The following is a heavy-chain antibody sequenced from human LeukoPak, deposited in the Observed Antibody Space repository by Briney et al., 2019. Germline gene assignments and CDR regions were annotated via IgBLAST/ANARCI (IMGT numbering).Heavy chain of an antibody. J-gene: IGHJ6*03. CDR1: GGSFSGYY. Sequence: SETLSLTCAVYGGSFSGYYWSWIRQPPGKGLEWIGEINHSGSTNYNPSLKSRVTISVDTSKNQFSLKLSSVTAADTAVYYCARVRPTIFGVDKYQRAYYMDVWGKGTTVTVSS. V-gene: IGHV4-34*01. CDR2: INHSGST. CDR3: ARVRPTIFGVDKYQRAYYMDV. D-gene: IGHD3-3*01.